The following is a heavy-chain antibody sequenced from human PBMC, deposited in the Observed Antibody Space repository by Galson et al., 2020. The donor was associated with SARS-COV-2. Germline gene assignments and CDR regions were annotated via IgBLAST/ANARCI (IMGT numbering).Heavy chain of an antibody. CDR2: ISYDGSNK. V-gene: IGHV3-30*03. Sequence: QLGESLKISCAASGFTFSSYGMHWVRQAPGKGLEWVAVISYDGSNKYYADSVKGRFTISRDNSKNTLYLQMNSLRAEDTAVYYCASSSWYSYFDYWGQGTLVTVSS. J-gene: IGHJ4*02. CDR3: ASSSWYSYFDY. CDR1: GFTFSSYG. D-gene: IGHD6-13*01.